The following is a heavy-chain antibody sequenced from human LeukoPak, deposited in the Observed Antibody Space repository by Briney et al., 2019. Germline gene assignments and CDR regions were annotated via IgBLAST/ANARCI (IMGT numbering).Heavy chain of an antibody. CDR2: ISSSGSTI. CDR3: ARADYGSGSYYDY. J-gene: IGHJ4*02. V-gene: IGHV3-48*03. D-gene: IGHD3-10*01. Sequence: PGGSLRLSCAASGFTFSSYEMNWVRQAPGKGLEWVSYISSSGSTIYYADSVKGRFTISRDNAKNSLYLQMNSLRAEDTAVYYCARADYGSGSYYDYWGQGTLVTVSS. CDR1: GFTFSSYE.